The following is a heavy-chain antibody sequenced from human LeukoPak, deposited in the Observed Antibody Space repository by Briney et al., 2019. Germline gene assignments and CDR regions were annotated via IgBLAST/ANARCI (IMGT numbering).Heavy chain of an antibody. CDR2: IYYSGNA. J-gene: IGHJ4*02. D-gene: IGHD5-12*01. V-gene: IGHV4-31*03. CDR3: ARSAGSGYADFDY. CDR1: GGSITSGGHY. Sequence: SQTLSLTCTVSGGSITSGGHYWSWIRQHPGKRLEWIGYIYYSGNAYYNPSLKGRVTISVDTSKNQFSLKVSSVTAADTAVYYCARSAGSGYADFDYWGQGTLVTVSS.